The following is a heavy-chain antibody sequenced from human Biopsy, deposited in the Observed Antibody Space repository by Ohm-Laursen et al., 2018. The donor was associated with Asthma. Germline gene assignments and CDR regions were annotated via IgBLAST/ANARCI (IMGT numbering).Heavy chain of an antibody. V-gene: IGHV4-39*01. CDR3: ARHWNWGSFFDY. J-gene: IGHJ4*02. CDR1: GGSMSSSSYS. D-gene: IGHD7-27*01. CDR2: ISYTGNT. Sequence: GTLSLNCTVSGGSMSSSSYSWGWIRQPPGKGLEWIGSISYTGNTDIPSLRSRVTLSVDTSKNNFSLKLTSVTAADTAVFYCARHWNWGSFFDYWGQGMLVTVSS.